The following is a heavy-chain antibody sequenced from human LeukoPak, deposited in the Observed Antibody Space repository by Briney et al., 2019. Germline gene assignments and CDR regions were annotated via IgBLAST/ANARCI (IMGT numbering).Heavy chain of an antibody. D-gene: IGHD6-6*01. CDR3: ARPRVLYYYYGMDV. CDR2: IIPIFGIA. Sequence: EASVKVSCKASGRTFSSYAISWVRQAPGQGLEWMGRIIPIFGIANYAQKLQGRVTIPADKSTSTAYMELSSLRSEDTAVYYCARPRVLYYYYGMDVWGQGTTVTVSS. CDR1: GRTFSSYA. V-gene: IGHV1-69*04. J-gene: IGHJ6*02.